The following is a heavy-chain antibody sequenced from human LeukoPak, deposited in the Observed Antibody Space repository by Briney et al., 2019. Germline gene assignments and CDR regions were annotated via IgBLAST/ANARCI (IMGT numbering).Heavy chain of an antibody. CDR1: GFTFSTYG. Sequence: DPGETLRLSCAASGFTFSTYGITWVRQAPGKGLEWVSYISGSSGTIYYADSVKGRFTISRDNAKNSLYLQINSLRAEDTAVYYCARDLPSSSCLESCYYYYMDVWGKGTTVTVSS. CDR2: ISGSSGTI. CDR3: ARDLPSSSCLESCYYYYMDV. D-gene: IGHD6-13*01. J-gene: IGHJ6*03. V-gene: IGHV3-48*04.